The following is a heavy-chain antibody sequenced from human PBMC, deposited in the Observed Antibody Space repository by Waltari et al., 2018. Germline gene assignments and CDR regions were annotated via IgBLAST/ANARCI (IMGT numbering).Heavy chain of an antibody. Sequence: EVQLVQSGAEVKKPGESLKISCKXSGYSFTSYWIGWVRQMPGKGLEWMGIIYPGLSDTRYGPSFQGQVTLSAHNAIRTAYRQGSSLKASDTAMYYCAGGVITGEGAFDIWGQGTMVXVSS. CDR3: AGGVITGEGAFDI. D-gene: IGHD3-10*01. J-gene: IGHJ3*02. CDR1: GYSFTSYW. CDR2: IYPGLSDT. V-gene: IGHV5-51*03.